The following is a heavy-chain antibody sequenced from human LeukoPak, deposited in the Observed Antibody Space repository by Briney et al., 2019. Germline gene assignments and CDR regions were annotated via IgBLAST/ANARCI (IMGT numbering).Heavy chain of an antibody. J-gene: IGHJ5*02. V-gene: IGHV5-51*01. CDR1: GYSFTSYW. D-gene: IGHD1-1*01. Sequence: GESLKISCKGSGYSFTSYWVGWVRQMPGKGLEWMGIIYPGDSDTRYSPSFQGQVTISADKSTSTAYLQWSSLKASDTAMYYCARHGTGTTRGNWFDPWGQGTLVTVSS. CDR3: ARHGTGTTRGNWFDP. CDR2: IYPGDSDT.